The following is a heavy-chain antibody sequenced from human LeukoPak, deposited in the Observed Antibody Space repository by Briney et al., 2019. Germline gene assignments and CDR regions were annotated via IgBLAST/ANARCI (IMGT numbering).Heavy chain of an antibody. D-gene: IGHD6-19*01. J-gene: IGHJ4*02. V-gene: IGHV4-59*01. CDR3: ARWRSAGLDY. CDR1: GGSISTYY. Sequence: SETLSLTCTVSGGSISTYYWSWVRQPPGRGLEWIGYISYTGSTNYNPSLKRRVTISLDTSKNQFSLKLSSVTAADTAVYYCARWRSAGLDYWGQGTQVTVSS. CDR2: ISYTGST.